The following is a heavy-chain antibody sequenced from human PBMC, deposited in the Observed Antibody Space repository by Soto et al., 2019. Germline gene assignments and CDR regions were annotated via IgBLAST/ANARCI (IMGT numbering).Heavy chain of an antibody. V-gene: IGHV2-5*01. CDR2: IYCNDDK. Sequence: QITLKESGPPLVKPTQTLTLTCTFSGFSLSTSGVGVGWIRQPPGKALEWLALIYCNDDKRYSPSLKSRLTITKDTSKNQVVLTMTNMDPVDTATYYCAHLLRRGGYFDYWGQGTLVTVSS. J-gene: IGHJ4*02. D-gene: IGHD3-16*01. CDR1: GFSLSTSGVG. CDR3: AHLLRRGGYFDY.